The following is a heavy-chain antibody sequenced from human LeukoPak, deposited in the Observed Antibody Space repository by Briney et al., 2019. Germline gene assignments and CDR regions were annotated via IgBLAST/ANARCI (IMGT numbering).Heavy chain of an antibody. CDR2: INHSGST. CDR1: GGSFSGYY. V-gene: IGHV4-34*01. D-gene: IGHD2-15*01. CDR3: ASSGYCSGGSCYSGRWFDP. J-gene: IGHJ5*02. Sequence: SETLSLTCAVYGGSFSGYYWSWICQPPGKGLEWIGEINHSGSTNYNPSLKSRVTISVDTSKNQFSLKLSSVTAADTAVYYCASSGYCSGGSCYSGRWFDPWGQGTLVTVSS.